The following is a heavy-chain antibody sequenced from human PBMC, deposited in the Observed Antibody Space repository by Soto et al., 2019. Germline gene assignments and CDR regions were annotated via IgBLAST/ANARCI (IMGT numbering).Heavy chain of an antibody. CDR2: IIPILGIA. V-gene: IGHV1-69*04. CDR1: GGTFSSYT. J-gene: IGHJ6*03. CDR3: ARDQSKTKFHYYYYYYMDV. D-gene: IGHD2-21*01. Sequence: SVKVSCKASGGTFSSYTIGWVRQAPGQGLEWMGRIIPILGIANYAQKFQGRVTITADKSTSTVYMELSSLRSEDTAVYYCARDQSKTKFHYYYYYYMDVWGKGTTVTVSS.